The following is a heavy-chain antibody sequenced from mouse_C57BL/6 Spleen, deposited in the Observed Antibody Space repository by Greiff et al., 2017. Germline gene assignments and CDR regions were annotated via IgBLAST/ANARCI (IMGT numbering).Heavy chain of an antibody. CDR3: ARRSGTGAMDY. Sequence: QVQLQQPGAELVMPGASVKLSCKASGYTFTSYWMHWVKQRPGQGLEWIGEIDPSDSYTNYNQKFKGKSTLTVDKSSSTAYMQLSSLTSEDSAVXYCARRSGTGAMDYWGQGTSVTVSS. CDR2: IDPSDSYT. CDR1: GYTFTSYW. V-gene: IGHV1-69*01. D-gene: IGHD4-1*01. J-gene: IGHJ4*01.